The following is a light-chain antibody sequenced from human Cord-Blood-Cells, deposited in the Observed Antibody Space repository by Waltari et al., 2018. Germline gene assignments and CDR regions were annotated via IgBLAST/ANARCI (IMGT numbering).Light chain of an antibody. CDR1: SRDVGSYNI. V-gene: IGLV2-23*01. CDR3: CSYAGSSTYV. J-gene: IGLJ1*01. CDR2: EGS. Sequence: QSALTQPASVSGSPGQSITISCTGTSRDVGSYNIVSWYQQHPGKAPKLMIYEGSKRPSGFSNRFSGSKSGNTASLTISGLQAEDEADYYCCSYAGSSTYVFGTGTKVTVL.